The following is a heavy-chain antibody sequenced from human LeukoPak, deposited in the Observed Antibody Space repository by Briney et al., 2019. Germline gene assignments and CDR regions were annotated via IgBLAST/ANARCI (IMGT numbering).Heavy chain of an antibody. CDR2: ISSISSYI. CDR1: GFTFSSYS. Sequence: GGSLRLSCAASGFTFSSYSMNWVRQAPGKGLEWVSSISSISSYIYYADSVKGRFTISRDNAKNSLYLQMNSLRAEDTAVYYCARDFLGTAVAGSWLGAFDIWDQGTMVTVSS. CDR3: ARDFLGTAVAGSWLGAFDI. J-gene: IGHJ3*02. D-gene: IGHD6-19*01. V-gene: IGHV3-21*01.